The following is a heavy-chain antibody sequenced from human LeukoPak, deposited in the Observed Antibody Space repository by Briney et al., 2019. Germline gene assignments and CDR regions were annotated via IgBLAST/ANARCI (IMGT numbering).Heavy chain of an antibody. CDR3: ATKYYDSH. Sequence: GGSLRLSCAASGFTFSAETMSWVRQAPGKGLEWVSRIRGNGAGISYADSVKGRFLISRDNSQNTLYLQMNSLRAEDTAVYYCATKYYDSHWGQGTLVTVSS. J-gene: IGHJ4*02. D-gene: IGHD3-22*01. V-gene: IGHV3-23*01. CDR1: GFTFSAET. CDR2: IRGNGAGI.